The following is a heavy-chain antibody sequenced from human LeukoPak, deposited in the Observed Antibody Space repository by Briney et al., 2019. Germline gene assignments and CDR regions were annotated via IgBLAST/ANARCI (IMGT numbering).Heavy chain of an antibody. D-gene: IGHD3-22*01. J-gene: IGHJ4*02. V-gene: IGHV4-59*01. Sequence: RPSETLSLTCTVSGGSISSYYWSWIRQPPGKGLEWIGYIYYSGSTNYNPSLKSRVTISVDTSKNQFSLKLSSVTAADTAVYYCARVNYDSSGSFDYWGQGTLVTVSS. CDR1: GGSISSYY. CDR3: ARVNYDSSGSFDY. CDR2: IYYSGST.